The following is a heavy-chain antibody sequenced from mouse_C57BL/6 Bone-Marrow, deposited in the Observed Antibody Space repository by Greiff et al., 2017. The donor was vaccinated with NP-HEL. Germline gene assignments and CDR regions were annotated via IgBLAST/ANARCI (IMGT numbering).Heavy chain of an antibody. Sequence: VQLQQPGAELVKPGASVKLSCKASGYTFTSYWMHWVKQRPGRGLEWIGMIHPNSGSSTYNEKFKGKATLTVDKSSSTAYMQLSSLTSEDSAVYFCARSHGSFYWYFDVWGTGTTVTVSS. CDR1: GYTFTSYW. J-gene: IGHJ1*03. D-gene: IGHD1-1*01. V-gene: IGHV1-64*01. CDR3: ARSHGSFYWYFDV. CDR2: IHPNSGSS.